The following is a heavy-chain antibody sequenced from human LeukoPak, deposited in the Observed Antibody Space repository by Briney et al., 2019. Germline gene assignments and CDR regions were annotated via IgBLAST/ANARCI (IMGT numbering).Heavy chain of an antibody. J-gene: IGHJ5*02. CDR2: INHSGST. D-gene: IGHD2/OR15-2a*01. V-gene: IGHV4-34*01. Sequence: KSSETLSLTCAVYGGSFSGYYWSWIRQPPGKGLEWIGEINHSGSTNYNPSLKSRVTISVDTSKNQFSLKLSSVTAADTAVYYCARGQYERNPWGQGTLVTVSS. CDR1: GGSFSGYY. CDR3: ARGQYERNP.